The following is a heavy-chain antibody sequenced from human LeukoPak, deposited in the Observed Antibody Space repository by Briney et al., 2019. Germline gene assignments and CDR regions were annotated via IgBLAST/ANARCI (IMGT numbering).Heavy chain of an antibody. V-gene: IGHV3-9*01. J-gene: IGHJ3*02. CDR1: GFTFDDYA. D-gene: IGHD7-27*01. CDR2: ISWNSGSI. Sequence: PGGSLRLSCAASGFTFDDYAMPWVRQAPGKGLEWVSGISWNSGSIGYADSVKGRFTISRDNAKNSLYLQMNSLRAEDTALYYCAKQANWAMNDAFDIWGQGTMVTVSS. CDR3: AKQANWAMNDAFDI.